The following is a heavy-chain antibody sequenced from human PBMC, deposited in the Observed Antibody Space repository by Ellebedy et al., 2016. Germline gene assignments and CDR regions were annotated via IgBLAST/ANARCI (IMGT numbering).Heavy chain of an antibody. Sequence: HTGGSLRLSCAASGFTFNTYWMHWVRQAPGKGLVWVSLVEGDGSRTRYADSGKGRFTISRENAKNTMYLQMDSLRAEDTAVYYCARGVRVRGVDYYYGMDVWGQGTTVTVSS. J-gene: IGHJ6*02. CDR3: ARGVRVRGVDYYYGMDV. CDR2: VEGDGSRT. V-gene: IGHV3-74*01. CDR1: GFTFNTYW. D-gene: IGHD3-10*01.